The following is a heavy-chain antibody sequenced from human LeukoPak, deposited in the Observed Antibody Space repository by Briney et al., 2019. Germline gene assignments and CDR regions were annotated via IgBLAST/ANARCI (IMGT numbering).Heavy chain of an antibody. V-gene: IGHV1-69*05. CDR1: GGTFSSYA. CDR2: IIPIFGTA. J-gene: IGHJ6*03. CDR3: ARGAWCSGGSCYSELNYYYYMDV. D-gene: IGHD2-15*01. Sequence: SVKVSCKASGGTFSSYAIIWVRQAPGQGLEWMGGIIPIFGTANYAQKFQGRVTITTDESTSTAYMELSSLRSEDTAVYYCARGAWCSGGSCYSELNYYYYMDVWGKGTTVTVSS.